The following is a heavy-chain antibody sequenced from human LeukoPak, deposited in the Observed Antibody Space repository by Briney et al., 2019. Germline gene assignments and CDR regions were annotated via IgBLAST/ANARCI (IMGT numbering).Heavy chain of an antibody. Sequence: GGSLRLSCAASGFTFSSYSMNWVRQAPGKGLEWVSSISSSSSYIYYADSVKGRFTISRDNAKNSLYLQMNSLRAEDTAVYYCARDSTSMIVVVSFDYWGQGTLVTVSS. CDR3: ARDSTSMIVVVSFDY. CDR2: ISSSSSYI. J-gene: IGHJ4*02. V-gene: IGHV3-21*01. CDR1: GFTFSSYS. D-gene: IGHD3-22*01.